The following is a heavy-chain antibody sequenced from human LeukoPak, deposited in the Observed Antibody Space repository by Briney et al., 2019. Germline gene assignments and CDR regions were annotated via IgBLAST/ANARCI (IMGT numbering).Heavy chain of an antibody. D-gene: IGHD2/OR15-2a*01. CDR2: IYYSGST. CDR1: GGPIRSSYYY. Sequence: PSETLSPTCTVSGGPIRSSYYYWGWIRQPPGKGLEWIGSIYYSGSTYYNPSLKSRVTISVDTSKNQFSLKLSSVTAADTAVYYCARHGRGARESWFDPWGQGTLVTVSS. V-gene: IGHV4-39*01. CDR3: ARHGRGARESWFDP. J-gene: IGHJ5*02.